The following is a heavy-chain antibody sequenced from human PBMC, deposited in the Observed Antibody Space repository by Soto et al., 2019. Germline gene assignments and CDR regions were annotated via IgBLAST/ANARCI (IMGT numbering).Heavy chain of an antibody. CDR2: TYYRSKWYN. Sequence: SQTLSLTCAISGDSVSSNSAAWNWIWQSPSRGLEWLGRTYYRSKWYNDYAVSVKSRITINPDTSKNQFSLQLNSVTPEDTAVYYCARDTYCSGGSCYSSADYYYGMDVWGQGTTVTVSS. CDR3: ARDTYCSGGSCYSSADYYYGMDV. D-gene: IGHD2-15*01. J-gene: IGHJ6*02. V-gene: IGHV6-1*01. CDR1: GDSVSSNSAA.